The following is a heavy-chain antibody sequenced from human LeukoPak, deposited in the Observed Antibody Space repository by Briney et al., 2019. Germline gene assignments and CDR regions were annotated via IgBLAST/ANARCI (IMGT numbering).Heavy chain of an antibody. CDR1: GYTFTSYD. Sequence: GASLKVSCKASGYTFTSYDINWVRQTTGQGREWMGWMNPNSGYTGYAQKFQGRVTMTRNTSISTAYMELSSLRSEDTAVYYCARGTRDARGLQGFDYWGQGTLVTVSS. D-gene: IGHD5-24*01. V-gene: IGHV1-8*01. J-gene: IGHJ4*02. CDR3: ARGTRDARGLQGFDY. CDR2: MNPNSGYT.